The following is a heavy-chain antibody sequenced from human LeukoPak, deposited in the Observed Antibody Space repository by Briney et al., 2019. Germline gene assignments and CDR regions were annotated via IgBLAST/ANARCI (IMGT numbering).Heavy chain of an antibody. D-gene: IGHD3-10*01. CDR3: ARGDPNLAGDITMVRGDPNWFDP. Sequence: SETLSLTCTVSGGSISSSSYYWGWIRQPPGKGLEWIGSIYYSGSTYYNPSLKSRVTISVDTSKNQFSLKLSSVTAADTAVYYCARGDPNLAGDITMVRGDPNWFDPWGQGTLVTVSS. CDR1: GGSISSSSYY. CDR2: IYYSGST. V-gene: IGHV4-39*07. J-gene: IGHJ5*02.